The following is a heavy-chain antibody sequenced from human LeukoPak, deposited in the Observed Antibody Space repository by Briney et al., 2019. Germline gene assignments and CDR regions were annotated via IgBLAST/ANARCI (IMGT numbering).Heavy chain of an antibody. CDR3: AKDRPVTTPLHHFDH. CDR1: GFSFDDYA. D-gene: IGHD4-17*01. CDR2: ISWDGNKV. Sequence: PGGSLRLSCVVSGFSFDDYAMHWVRQGPGKALEWVSVISWDGNKVAYADSVKGRFTISRDNAKNSLYLQMTSLRPEDTAFYYCAKDRPVTTPLHHFDHWGLGTLVTVSS. J-gene: IGHJ4*02. V-gene: IGHV3-9*01.